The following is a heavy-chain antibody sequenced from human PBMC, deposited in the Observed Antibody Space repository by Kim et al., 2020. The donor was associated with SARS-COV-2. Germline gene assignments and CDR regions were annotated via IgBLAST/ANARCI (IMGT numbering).Heavy chain of an antibody. CDR3: AREVATTPDAFDI. D-gene: IGHD5-12*01. J-gene: IGHJ3*02. CDR1: GFTFSSYE. V-gene: IGHV3-48*03. CDR2: ISKSGTGR. Sequence: GGSLRLSCAVSGFTFSSYEMNWVRQAPGKGLEWVSYISKSGTGRQYADSVKGRFTISRDNAKNSLYLQMNSLRAEETAFYYCAREVATTPDAFDIWGQGTLVTVSS.